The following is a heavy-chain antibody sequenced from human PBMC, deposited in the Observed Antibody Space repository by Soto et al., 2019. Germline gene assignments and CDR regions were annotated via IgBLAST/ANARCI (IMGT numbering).Heavy chain of an antibody. D-gene: IGHD3-16*01. CDR2: VSYDGNSK. Sequence: QVQLVESGGGVVQPGGSLRLSCAASGFTFSYYAIHWVRQAPGKGLEWVAFVSYDGNSKYYADSVKGRFTISRDNSRDTLYLQMGSLKAEDTAVYYCAKNLESFVSYGDYFDFWGQGTLVTVSS. V-gene: IGHV3-30*18. CDR3: AKNLESFVSYGDYFDF. J-gene: IGHJ4*02. CDR1: GFTFSYYA.